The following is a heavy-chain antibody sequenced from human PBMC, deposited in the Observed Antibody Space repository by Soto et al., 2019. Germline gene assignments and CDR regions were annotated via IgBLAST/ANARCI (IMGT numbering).Heavy chain of an antibody. J-gene: IGHJ3*02. Sequence: GGSLRLSCAASGFTFSSYEMNWVRQAPGKGLEWVSYISSSGGTIYHAESVKGRFTISRDNAKNSLYLQMNSLRAEDTAVYYCARGPVIVYSGSPEAALDIWGQGTMVTVSS. V-gene: IGHV3-48*03. D-gene: IGHD1-26*01. CDR1: GFTFSSYE. CDR3: ARGPVIVYSGSPEAALDI. CDR2: ISSSGGTI.